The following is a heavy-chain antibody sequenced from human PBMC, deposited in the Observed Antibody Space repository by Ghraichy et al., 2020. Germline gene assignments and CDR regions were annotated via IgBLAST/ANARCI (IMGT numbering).Heavy chain of an antibody. Sequence: ASVKVSCKTSGYTFVNYGITWVRQAPGQGLEWLGWITTKSGNTQYGWKFQDRVTMTTDTSTNTAYLEFRSLRSDDTAVYYCSRSINYFDPWGQGTLVTVAS. CDR2: ITTKSGNT. J-gene: IGHJ5*02. CDR3: SRSINYFDP. D-gene: IGHD5-24*01. CDR1: GYTFVNYG. V-gene: IGHV1-18*01.